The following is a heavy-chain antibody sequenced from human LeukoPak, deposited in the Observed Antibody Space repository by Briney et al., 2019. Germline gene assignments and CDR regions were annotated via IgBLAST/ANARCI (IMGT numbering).Heavy chain of an antibody. CDR1: GITLSNYG. V-gene: IGHV3-23*01. Sequence: GGSLRLSCTVSGITLSNYGMSWVRQAPGKGLEWVAGISDSGGRTNYADSVKGRFTLSRDNPKNTLYLQMNSLRAEDTAAYFCAKRGVVIRVILVGFHKEAYYFDSWGQGALVAVSS. J-gene: IGHJ4*02. CDR3: AKRGVVIRVILVGFHKEAYYFDS. CDR2: ISDSGGRT. D-gene: IGHD2-15*01.